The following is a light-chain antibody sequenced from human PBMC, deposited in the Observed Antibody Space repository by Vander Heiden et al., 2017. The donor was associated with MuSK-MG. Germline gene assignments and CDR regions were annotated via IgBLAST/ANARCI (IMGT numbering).Light chain of an antibody. Sequence: DIQMTQSPSSLSASVGDRVTITCRTSQIISTYLNWYQQKPGRAPKLLIFAASTLQSGVPSRFSGSGSGTEFTITISSLQPEDFATYYCQQSDSIPFTFGQGTKVDIK. CDR3: QQSDSIPFT. V-gene: IGKV1-39*01. CDR2: AAS. CDR1: QIISTY. J-gene: IGKJ3*01.